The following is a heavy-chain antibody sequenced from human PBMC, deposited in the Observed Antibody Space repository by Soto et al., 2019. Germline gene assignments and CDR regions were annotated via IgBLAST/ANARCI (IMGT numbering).Heavy chain of an antibody. Sequence: SETLSLTCTVSGGSISSYYWSWIRQPPGKGLEWIGYIYYSGSTNYNPSLKSRVTISVDTSKNQISLKLSSVTAADTAVYFCARVPRAFWIGYDRYQKDYYYYYYMDVWGKGTTVTVSS. CDR2: IYYSGST. J-gene: IGHJ6*03. CDR1: GGSISSYY. D-gene: IGHD3-3*01. CDR3: ARVPRAFWIGYDRYQKDYYYYYYMDV. V-gene: IGHV4-59*01.